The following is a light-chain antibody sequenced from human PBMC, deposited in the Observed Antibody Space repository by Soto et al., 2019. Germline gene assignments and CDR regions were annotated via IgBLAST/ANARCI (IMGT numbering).Light chain of an antibody. CDR1: SSDVGAYNY. CDR2: EVS. V-gene: IGLV2-14*01. CDR3: SSYTSSSTLV. Sequence: QSVLTQPASVSGSPGQSITISCTGTSSDVGAYNYVSWYQQLPGKAPKLMIYEVSNRPSGVSSRFSGSKSGNTASLTISGLQAEDEADYYCSSYTSSSTLVFGGGTQLT. J-gene: IGLJ3*02.